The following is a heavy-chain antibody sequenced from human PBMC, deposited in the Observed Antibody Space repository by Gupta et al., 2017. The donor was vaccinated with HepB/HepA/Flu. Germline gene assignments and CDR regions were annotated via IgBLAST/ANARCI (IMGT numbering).Heavy chain of an antibody. J-gene: IGHJ5*02. CDR3: VKEYYDDGEYYYGPWGDA. CDR1: EFIFGDSW. CDR2: VNQDGTEQ. D-gene: IGHD4-17*01. V-gene: IGHV3-7*01. Sequence: EVQLVESGGGWVQPGDSLRLSCVPSEFIFGDSWMYWVRQAPEKGMEWVANVNQDGTEQNVVDSVKGRFTIYRDKDDNSVYLHMIGLRGEDTAVYYCVKEYYDDGEYYYGPWGDARGQGTLVTVSS.